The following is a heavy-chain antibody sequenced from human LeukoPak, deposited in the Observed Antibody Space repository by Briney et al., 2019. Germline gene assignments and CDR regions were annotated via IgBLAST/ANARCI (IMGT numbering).Heavy chain of an antibody. V-gene: IGHV1-2*02. J-gene: IGHJ6*01. CDR2: INPNSGGT. CDR1: GYTFTGYY. CDR3: TAVDTASDYYYGMDV. D-gene: IGHD5-18*01. Sequence: GASVKVSCKASGYTFTGYYMHWVRQAPGQGLEWMGWINPNSGGTNYAQKFQGRVTMTRDMSISTAYMELSRLRSDDTAVYYCTAVDTASDYYYGMDVWGQGTTVTVSS.